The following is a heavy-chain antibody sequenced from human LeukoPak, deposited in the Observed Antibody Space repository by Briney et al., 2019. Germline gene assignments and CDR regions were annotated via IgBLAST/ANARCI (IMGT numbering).Heavy chain of an antibody. CDR2: ISGDGGST. Sequence: GGSLRLSCAASGFTFDDYAMHWVRQAPGKGLEWVSLISGDGGSTYYADSVKGRLTISRDNSKNSLYLQMNSLRTEDTALYYCAKDRLLLWFGELLFWGQGTLVTVSS. J-gene: IGHJ4*02. V-gene: IGHV3-43*02. CDR1: GFTFDDYA. CDR3: AKDRLLLWFGELLF. D-gene: IGHD3-10*01.